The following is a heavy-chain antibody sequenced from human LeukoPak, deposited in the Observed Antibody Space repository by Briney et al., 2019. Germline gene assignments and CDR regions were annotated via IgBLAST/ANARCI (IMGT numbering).Heavy chain of an antibody. CDR1: GYSISSGYY. J-gene: IGHJ5*02. Sequence: PSETLSLTCAVSGYSISSGYYWGWIRQPPGKGLEGIGSTYHSGSTYYNSSLKSRVTISVDTSKHQFSLKLSSVTAAHTAVYYCARVVSQAGDNWFDPWGQGTLVTVSS. D-gene: IGHD5/OR15-5a*01. CDR3: ARVVSQAGDNWFDP. CDR2: TYHSGST. V-gene: IGHV4-38-2*01.